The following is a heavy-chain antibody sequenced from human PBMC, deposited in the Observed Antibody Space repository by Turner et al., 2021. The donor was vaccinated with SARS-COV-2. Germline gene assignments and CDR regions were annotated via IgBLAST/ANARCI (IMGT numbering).Heavy chain of an antibody. CDR3: ASRWFGELPFDY. J-gene: IGHJ4*02. Sequence: QVQLVQSGAEVKKPGSSVKVSCKASGGTLSSYTISWVRQATGQGLEWMGSIIPILVITNYAQKCQGRVTITADKSTSTAYMDLNSLRSEDTAVYYCASRWFGELPFDYWGQGTLVTVSS. CDR1: GGTLSSYT. D-gene: IGHD3-10*01. V-gene: IGHV1-69*02. CDR2: IIPILVIT.